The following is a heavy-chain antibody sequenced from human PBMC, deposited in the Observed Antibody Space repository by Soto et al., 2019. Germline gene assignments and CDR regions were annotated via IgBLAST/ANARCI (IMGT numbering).Heavy chain of an antibody. D-gene: IGHD3-16*01. V-gene: IGHV3-9*01. Sequence: EVQLVESGGGLVQPGRSLRLSCAASGVTFDDYAMHWVRHAPGKGLEWVSGISWNRGSICYADSVKGRFTISRDNAKKFLFLQLDRLRAEGTALYYCGKDSTPGGLGGMDVLGQGTTVTVS. CDR1: GVTFDDYA. J-gene: IGHJ6*02. CDR2: ISWNRGSI. CDR3: GKDSTPGGLGGMDV.